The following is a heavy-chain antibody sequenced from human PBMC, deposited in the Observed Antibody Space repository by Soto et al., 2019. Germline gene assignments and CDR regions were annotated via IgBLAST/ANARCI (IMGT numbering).Heavy chain of an antibody. CDR2: IIPIFGTA. CDR1: GGTFSSYA. J-gene: IGHJ4*02. Sequence: SVKVSCKASGGTFSSYAISWARQAPGQGLEWMGGIIPIFGTANYAQKFQGRVTITADESTSTAYMELSSLRSEDTAVYYCATPKIPSSVVVTAILDYWGQGTLVTVSS. D-gene: IGHD2-21*02. V-gene: IGHV1-69*13. CDR3: ATPKIPSSVVVTAILDY.